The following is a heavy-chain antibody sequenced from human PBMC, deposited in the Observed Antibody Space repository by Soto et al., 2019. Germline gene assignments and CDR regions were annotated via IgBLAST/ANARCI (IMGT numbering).Heavy chain of an antibody. V-gene: IGHV1-18*01. CDR1: GYTFTSYG. CDR2: ISAYNGNT. Sequence: ASVKVSCKASGYTFTSYGISWVRQAPGQGLEWMGWISAYNGNTNYAQKLQGRVTMTTDTSTSTAYMELRSLRSDDTAVYYCARARRGEQQLDRRYCGQGPLVTVYS. CDR3: ARARRGEQQLDRRY. D-gene: IGHD6-13*01. J-gene: IGHJ4*02.